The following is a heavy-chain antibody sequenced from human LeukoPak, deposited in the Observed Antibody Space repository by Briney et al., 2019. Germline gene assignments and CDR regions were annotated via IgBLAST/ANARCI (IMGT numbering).Heavy chain of an antibody. CDR2: IYTSGST. J-gene: IGHJ2*01. D-gene: IGHD6-13*01. Sequence: SETLSLTCTASGGSISSYYWSWIRQPAGKGLEWIGRIYTSGSTNYNPSLKSRVTISVDKSKNQFSLKLSSVTAADTAVYYCARMGRGSSWLLFDLWGRGTLVTVSS. V-gene: IGHV4-4*07. CDR3: ARMGRGSSWLLFDL. CDR1: GGSISSYY.